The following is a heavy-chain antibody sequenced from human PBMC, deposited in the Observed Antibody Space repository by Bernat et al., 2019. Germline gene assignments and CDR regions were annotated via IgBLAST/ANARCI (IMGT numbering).Heavy chain of an antibody. J-gene: IGHJ3*02. D-gene: IGHD6-6*01. Sequence: QVQLVESGGGMVQPGRSLRLSCAASGFTFSSYGMHWVRQAPGKGLEWVAVIWYDGSNKYYADSVKGRFTISRDNSKNTLYLQMNSLRAEDTAVYYCARDRRKYPGAFDIWGQGTMVTVSS. CDR2: IWYDGSNK. V-gene: IGHV3-33*01. CDR1: GFTFSSYG. CDR3: ARDRRKYPGAFDI.